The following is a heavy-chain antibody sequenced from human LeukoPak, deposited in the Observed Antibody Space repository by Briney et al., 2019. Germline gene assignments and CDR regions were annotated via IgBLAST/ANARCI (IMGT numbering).Heavy chain of an antibody. J-gene: IGHJ4*02. D-gene: IGHD1-1*01. CDR3: ARLDDY. Sequence: GGSLRLSCAASGFTFSSYGMHWVRQAPGKGLEWVSAISGSGGSTYYADSVKGRFTISRDNSKNTLYLQMSSLKASDTAMYYCARLDDYWGQGTLVTVSS. CDR2: ISGSGGST. V-gene: IGHV3-23*01. CDR1: GFTFSSYG.